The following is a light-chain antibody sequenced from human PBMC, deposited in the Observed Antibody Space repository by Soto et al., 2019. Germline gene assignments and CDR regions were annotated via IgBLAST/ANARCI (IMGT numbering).Light chain of an antibody. J-gene: IGLJ6*01. CDR3: QSDVSSNV. CDR1: SGSIASNY. CDR2: EDN. V-gene: IGLV6-57*02. Sequence: NFMLTQPHSVSESPGKTVTISCTGSSGSIASNYVQWYQQRPGSAPTTVIYEDNQRPSGVPDRFSGSIDSSSNSASLTISGLKTEDEADYYCQSDVSSNVFGSGTQLTVL.